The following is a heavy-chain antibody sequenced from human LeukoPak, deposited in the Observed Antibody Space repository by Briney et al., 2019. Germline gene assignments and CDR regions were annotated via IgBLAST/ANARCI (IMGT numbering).Heavy chain of an antibody. CDR1: GFTFSSYS. Sequence: GGPLRLSCAASGFTFSSYSMNWVRQAPGKGLEWVSSISSSSSYIYYADSVKGRFTISRDNAKNSLYLQMNSLRAEDTAVYYCARDLEGSGSFYHPSYDYWGQGTLVTVSS. J-gene: IGHJ4*02. CDR3: ARDLEGSGSFYHPSYDY. CDR2: ISSSSSYI. V-gene: IGHV3-21*01. D-gene: IGHD3-10*01.